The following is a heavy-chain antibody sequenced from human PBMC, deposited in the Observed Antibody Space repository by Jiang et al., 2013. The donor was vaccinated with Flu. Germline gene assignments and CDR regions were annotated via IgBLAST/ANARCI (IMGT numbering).Heavy chain of an antibody. CDR3: ATGIAVAGRFDY. D-gene: IGHD6-19*01. CDR1: GFTFDDYA. CDR2: ISWNSNSI. Sequence: VQLVESGGGLIQPGRSLRLSCAASGFTFDDYAMHWVRQAPGKGLEWVSGISWNSNSIGYADSVKGRFTISRDSSKNTLFLQMNSLRAEDTAVYYCATGIAVAGRFDYWGQGTLVTVSS. V-gene: IGHV3-9*01. J-gene: IGHJ4*02.